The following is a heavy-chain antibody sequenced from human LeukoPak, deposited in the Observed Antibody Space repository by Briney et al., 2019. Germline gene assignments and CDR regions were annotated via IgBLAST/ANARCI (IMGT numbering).Heavy chain of an antibody. V-gene: IGHV3-23*01. CDR3: AKDPGYSSSWRWFDP. D-gene: IGHD6-13*01. J-gene: IGHJ5*02. Sequence: GGSLRLSCAASGFTFSSYAMSWVRQAPGKGLEWVSAISGSGGSTYYADSVKGRFTISRDKSKNTLYLQMNSLRAEDTAVYYCAKDPGYSSSWRWFDPWGQGTLVTVSS. CDR1: GFTFSSYA. CDR2: ISGSGGST.